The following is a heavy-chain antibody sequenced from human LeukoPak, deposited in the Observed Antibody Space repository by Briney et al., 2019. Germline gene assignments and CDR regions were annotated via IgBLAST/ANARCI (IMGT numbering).Heavy chain of an antibody. CDR3: ARAVTNYPYYYYGVDV. CDR2: INTNTGNP. CDR1: GYTFTSYA. J-gene: IGHJ6*02. Sequence: RASVTVSCTASGYTFTSYAMNWVRQAPGQGLEWMGWINTNTGNPTYAQGFTGRFVFSLDTSVSTAYLQISSLKAEDTAVYYCARAVTNYPYYYYGVDVWGQGTTVTVSS. V-gene: IGHV7-4-1*02. D-gene: IGHD4/OR15-4a*01.